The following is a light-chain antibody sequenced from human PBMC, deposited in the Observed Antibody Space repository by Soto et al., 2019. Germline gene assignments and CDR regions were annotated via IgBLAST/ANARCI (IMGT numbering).Light chain of an antibody. CDR1: QTISTY. V-gene: IGKV1-39*01. CDR3: QQSDSTPYT. Sequence: IQMTQSPSSLSASVGDRVTLTCRASQTISTYLNWYQQKPGKAPRLLIYDASSLLSGVPSRFSGSGSGTDFTLTIASLQPEDFSTYYCQQSDSTPYTFGQGTKV. J-gene: IGKJ2*01. CDR2: DAS.